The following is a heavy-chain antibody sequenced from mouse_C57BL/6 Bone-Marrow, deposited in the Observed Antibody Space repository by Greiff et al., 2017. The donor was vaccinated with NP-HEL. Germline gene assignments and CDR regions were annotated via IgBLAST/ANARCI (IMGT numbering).Heavy chain of an antibody. D-gene: IGHD2-4*01. CDR3: TRLITTDLRYFDV. CDR1: GYTFTSYW. V-gene: IGHV1-5*01. J-gene: IGHJ1*03. Sequence: EVQLQESGTVLARPGASVKMSCKTSGYTFTSYWMHWVKQRPGQGLEWIGAIYPGNSDTSYNQKFKGKAKLTAVTSASTAYMELSSLTNEDSAVYYCTRLITTDLRYFDVWGTGTTVTVSS. CDR2: IYPGNSDT.